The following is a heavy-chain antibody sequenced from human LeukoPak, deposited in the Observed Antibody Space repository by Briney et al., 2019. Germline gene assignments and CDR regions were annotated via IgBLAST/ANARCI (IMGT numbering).Heavy chain of an antibody. V-gene: IGHV4-34*01. D-gene: IGHD5-24*01. CDR3: ARGLPVVGRAGSAPLDV. Sequence: SESLSLTCAVSGYTFSSCDYWCLIRQPGEGLVELVGIITHSGNTNYAQSLKSRVTISADTSKHQLPLKLSSVTAAHTAVYYCARGLPVVGRAGSAPLDVWGKGTTVTVSS. CDR1: GYTFSSCDY. J-gene: IGHJ6*04. CDR2: ITHSGNT.